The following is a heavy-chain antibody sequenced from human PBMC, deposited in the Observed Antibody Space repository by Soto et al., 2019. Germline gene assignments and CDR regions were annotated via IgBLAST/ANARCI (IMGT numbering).Heavy chain of an antibody. CDR2: IYPGDTDT. CDR3: ARLAGTGNYYYYGMDV. CDR1: GYSFTSYW. V-gene: IGHV5-51*01. J-gene: IGHJ6*02. Sequence: PGESLKISCKGSGYSFTSYWIGLVRQMPGKGLEWMGIIYPGDTDTRYSPSFQGQVTISADKSISTAYLQWSSLKASDTAMYYCARLAGTGNYYYYGMDVWGQGTTVTVSS. D-gene: IGHD6-19*01.